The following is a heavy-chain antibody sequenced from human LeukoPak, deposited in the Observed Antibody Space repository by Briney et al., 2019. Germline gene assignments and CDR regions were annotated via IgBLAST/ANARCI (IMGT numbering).Heavy chain of an antibody. CDR3: ARDRGDFWSRYPGAFDV. CDR1: GFTFSIYS. D-gene: IGHD3-3*01. V-gene: IGHV3-21*01. Sequence: GGSLRLSCAASGFTFSIYSMNWVRQAPGKGLEWVSSISTDSSYIYYADSVKGRFTISRDNAKNSLYLQMNSLRAEDTAVYYCARDRGDFWSRYPGAFDVWGQGTMVTVSS. J-gene: IGHJ3*01. CDR2: ISTDSSYI.